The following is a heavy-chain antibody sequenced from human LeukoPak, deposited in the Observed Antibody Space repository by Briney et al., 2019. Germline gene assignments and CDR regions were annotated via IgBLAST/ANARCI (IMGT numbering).Heavy chain of an antibody. J-gene: IGHJ3*02. V-gene: IGHV4-34*01. CDR2: INHSGST. D-gene: IGHD2-15*01. Sequence: KPSETLSLTCAVYGGSFSGYYWSWSRQPPGRGLEWIGEINHSGSTNYNPSLKSRVTISVDTSKNQFSLKLSSVTAADTAVYYCARDRYYSGGSCTHDAFDIWGQGTMVTVSS. CDR3: ARDRYYSGGSCTHDAFDI. CDR1: GGSFSGYY.